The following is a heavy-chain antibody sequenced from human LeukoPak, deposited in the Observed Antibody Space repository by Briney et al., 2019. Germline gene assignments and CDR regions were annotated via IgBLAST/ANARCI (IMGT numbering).Heavy chain of an antibody. D-gene: IGHD2-2*01. V-gene: IGHV4-59*01. J-gene: IGHJ5*02. CDR3: AREGGGDCSSSSCYFNWLDP. Sequence: SETLSLTCAVYGGSISSYYWSWIRQPPGKGLEWIGYIYYSGSTNYNPSLKSRVTISVDMSKNQFSLKLSSVTAADTAVYYCAREGGGDCSSSSCYFNWLDPWGQGTLVTVPS. CDR1: GGSISSYY. CDR2: IYYSGST.